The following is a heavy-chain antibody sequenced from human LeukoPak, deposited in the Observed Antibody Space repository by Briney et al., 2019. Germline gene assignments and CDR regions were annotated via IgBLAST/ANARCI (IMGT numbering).Heavy chain of an antibody. Sequence: PSETLSLTCAVYGGSFSGYYWSWIRQLPGKGLEWIGEINHSGSTNYNPSLKSRVTISVDTSKNQFSLKLSSVTAAETAVYYCASRNVRPFDIWGQGTMVTVSS. CDR2: INHSGST. D-gene: IGHD1-14*01. V-gene: IGHV4-34*01. CDR3: ASRNVRPFDI. J-gene: IGHJ3*02. CDR1: GGSFSGYY.